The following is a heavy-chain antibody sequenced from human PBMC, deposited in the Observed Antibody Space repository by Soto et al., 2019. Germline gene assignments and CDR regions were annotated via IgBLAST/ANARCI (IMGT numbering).Heavy chain of an antibody. Sequence: QVLLQESGPGLVKPSETLALTCTVSGGSISTYQWSWIRQPPGKGLEWIGYISHSGSTNYNPSLKSRVTISLDTSKNQFSLRLSSVTAADTAVYSCARGRVAPPRGYGVDVWGQGTTVTVSS. V-gene: IGHV4-59*01. J-gene: IGHJ6*02. CDR3: ARGRVAPPRGYGVDV. CDR1: GGSISTYQ. CDR2: ISHSGST.